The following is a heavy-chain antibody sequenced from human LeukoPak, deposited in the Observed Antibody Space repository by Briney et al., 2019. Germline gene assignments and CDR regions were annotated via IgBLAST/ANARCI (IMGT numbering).Heavy chain of an antibody. V-gene: IGHV4-59*01. Sequence: PSETLSLTCTVSGGSISSYYWSWIRQPPGKGLEWIGYIYYSGSTNYNPSLKSRVTISVDTSKNQFSLKLSSVTAADTAVYYCARATISFAPYYYYYYMAVWGKGTTVTVSS. J-gene: IGHJ6*03. CDR2: IYYSGST. CDR1: GGSISSYY. D-gene: IGHD5-12*01. CDR3: ARATISFAPYYYYYYMAV.